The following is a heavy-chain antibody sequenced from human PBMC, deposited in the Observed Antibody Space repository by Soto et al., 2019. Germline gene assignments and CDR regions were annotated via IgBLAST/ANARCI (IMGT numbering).Heavy chain of an antibody. CDR1: GGTFSSYA. J-gene: IGHJ4*02. D-gene: IGHD6-6*01. CDR3: ARGGRELVSWSMGHDY. CDR2: IIPIFGTA. V-gene: IGHV1-69*01. Sequence: QVQLVQSGAEVKKPGSSVKVSCKASGGTFSSYAISWVRQAPGQGLEWMGGIIPIFGTANYAQKFQGRVTITADESTSTAYMGLSSLRSEDTAVYYCARGGRELVSWSMGHDYWGQGTLVTVSS.